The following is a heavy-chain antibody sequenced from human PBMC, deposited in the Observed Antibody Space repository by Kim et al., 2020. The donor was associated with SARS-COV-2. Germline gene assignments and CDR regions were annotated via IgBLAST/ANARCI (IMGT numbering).Heavy chain of an antibody. J-gene: IGHJ4*02. CDR2: IGPSGDGT. CDR1: GFTFSSSV. D-gene: IGHD6-13*01. V-gene: IGHV3-23*01. Sequence: GGSLRLSCAASGFTFSSSVMSWVRQAPGKGLECVSAIGPSGDGTYYADSVKGRFIVSRDNSKNTLYLQMNSLRADDTAVYYCSRWQQVGYWGQGTLVTVS. CDR3: SRWQQVGY.